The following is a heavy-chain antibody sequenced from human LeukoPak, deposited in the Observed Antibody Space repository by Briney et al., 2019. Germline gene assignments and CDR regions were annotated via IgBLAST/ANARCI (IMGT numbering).Heavy chain of an antibody. J-gene: IGHJ4*02. CDR3: SRGTSRGYRYTQPFDY. CDR1: GFTFGDYA. Sequence: GGSLRLSCAASGFTFGDYAMSWFRQAPGKGLEWVGFIRSKGYGGTTEYAASAKGTFTISRDDSNSIAYLQMYSLKTEDTAVYYCSRGTSRGYRYTQPFDYWGQGTLVTVSS. V-gene: IGHV3-49*03. CDR2: IRSKGYGGTT. D-gene: IGHD3-16*02.